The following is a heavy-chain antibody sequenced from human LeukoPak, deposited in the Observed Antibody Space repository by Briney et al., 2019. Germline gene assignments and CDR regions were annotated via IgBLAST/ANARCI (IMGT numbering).Heavy chain of an antibody. CDR1: GFTFSSYS. J-gene: IGHJ4*02. D-gene: IGHD6-19*01. Sequence: GGSLRLSCAASGFTFSSYSMNWVRQAPGKGLEWVSSISSSSSYIYYADSVKGRFTISRDNAKNSLYLKMNSLRAEDTAVYYCARDVPSGWYAYWGQGTLVTVSS. V-gene: IGHV3-21*01. CDR3: ARDVPSGWYAY. CDR2: ISSSSSYI.